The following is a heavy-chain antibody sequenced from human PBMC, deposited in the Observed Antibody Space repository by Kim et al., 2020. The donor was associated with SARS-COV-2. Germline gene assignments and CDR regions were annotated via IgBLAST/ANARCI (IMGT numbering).Heavy chain of an antibody. V-gene: IGHV3-74*01. J-gene: IGHJ4*02. CDR3: ARGYNYGYKDY. D-gene: IGHD5-18*01. CDR1: GFTFSNYW. Sequence: GGSLRLSCAASGFTFSNYWMHWVRQAPGKGLVWVSRINSDGSTTTYADSVKGRFTISRDNAKNTLYLQMNSLTAEDTAVYYCARGYNYGYKDYWGQGTLVTVSS. CDR2: INSDGSTT.